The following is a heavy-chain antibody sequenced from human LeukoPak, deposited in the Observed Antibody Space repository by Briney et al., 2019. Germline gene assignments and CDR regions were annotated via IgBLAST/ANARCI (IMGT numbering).Heavy chain of an antibody. CDR2: INLCSGGT. D-gene: IGHD2-21*02. J-gene: IGHJ4*02. Sequence: ASGKVSCKASGYTFTGYYMHWVRQAPGQGLEWMGWINLCSGGTKYAQKFQGRVTMTRDTSISTAYMELSRLRSDDTAVYYCARYNYCGGDCYHLDYWGQGTLVTVSS. CDR1: GYTFTGYY. V-gene: IGHV1-2*02. CDR3: ARYNYCGGDCYHLDY.